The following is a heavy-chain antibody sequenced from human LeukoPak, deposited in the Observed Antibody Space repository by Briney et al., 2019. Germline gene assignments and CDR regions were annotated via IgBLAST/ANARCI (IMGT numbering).Heavy chain of an antibody. D-gene: IGHD3-10*02. CDR2: ISSSGSYI. V-gene: IGHV3-21*01. Sequence: GGSLRLSCAASRFTFSSYSMNWVRQAPGKGLEWVSSISSSGSYIYYADSVKGRLTISRDNAKNSLYLQMNSLRAEDTAVYYCAELGITMIGGVWGKGTTVTISS. CDR1: RFTFSSYS. CDR3: AELGITMIGGV. J-gene: IGHJ6*04.